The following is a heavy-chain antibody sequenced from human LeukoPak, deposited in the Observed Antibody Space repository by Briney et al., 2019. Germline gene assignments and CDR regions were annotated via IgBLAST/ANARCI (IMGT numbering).Heavy chain of an antibody. D-gene: IGHD2-2*01. Sequence: SGTLSLTCTVSGGSISSSSYYWGWIRQPPGKGLEWIGSIYYSGSTYYNPSLKSRVTISVDTSKNQFSLKLSSVTAADTAVYYCARQLGYCSSTSCEITDYWGQGTLVTVSS. V-gene: IGHV4-39*01. CDR1: GGSISSSSYY. CDR3: ARQLGYCSSTSCEITDY. J-gene: IGHJ4*02. CDR2: IYYSGST.